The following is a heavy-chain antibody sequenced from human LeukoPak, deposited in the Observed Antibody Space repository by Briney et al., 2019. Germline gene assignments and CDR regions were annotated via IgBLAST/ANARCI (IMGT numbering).Heavy chain of an antibody. CDR1: GYSISSGYY. Sequence: SETLSLTCTASGYSISSGYYWGWIRQPPGKGLEWIGSIYHSGSTYYNPSLKSRVTISVDTSKNQFSLKLSSVTAADTAVYYCARGFRFLEWLSLPGWGQGTLVTVSS. CDR2: IYHSGST. J-gene: IGHJ4*02. D-gene: IGHD3-3*01. V-gene: IGHV4-38-2*02. CDR3: ARGFRFLEWLSLPG.